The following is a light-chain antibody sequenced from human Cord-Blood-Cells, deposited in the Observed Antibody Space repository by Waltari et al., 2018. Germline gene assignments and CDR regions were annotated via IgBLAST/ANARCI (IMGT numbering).Light chain of an antibody. CDR1: SSDVGRHNL. Sequence: QSALTQPASVSGSPGQAITISCTGPSSDVGRHNLVPWYQQHPGKAPKLMINQGSKRPSGVSNRVSGSKSGNTASLTVSGLQAEDEADYYCCSYAGSSTWVFGGGTKLTVL. J-gene: IGLJ3*02. CDR2: QGS. CDR3: CSYAGSSTWV. V-gene: IGLV2-23*01.